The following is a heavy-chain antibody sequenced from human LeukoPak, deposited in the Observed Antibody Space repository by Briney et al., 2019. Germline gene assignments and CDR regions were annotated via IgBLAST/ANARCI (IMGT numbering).Heavy chain of an antibody. CDR2: ISAYNGNT. D-gene: IGHD5-12*01. CDR1: GYTFTSYG. J-gene: IGHJ6*02. V-gene: IGHV1-18*01. CDR3: ATGYSGYDFDYYYGMDV. Sequence: ASVKVSCKASGYTFTSYGISWVRQAPGQGLEWVGWISAYNGNTNYAQKLQGRVTMTTDTSTSTAYMELRSLRSDDTAVYYCATGYSGYDFDYYYGMDVWGQGTTVTVSS.